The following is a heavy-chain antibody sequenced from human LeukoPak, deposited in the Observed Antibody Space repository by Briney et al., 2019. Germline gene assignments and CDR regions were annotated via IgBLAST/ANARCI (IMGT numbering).Heavy chain of an antibody. CDR1: GFTVSSFE. D-gene: IGHD4-17*01. Sequence: PGGSLRLSCEASGFTVSSFEINWVRQAPGKGLEWVSYISSSGGTMDYADSVKGRFTVSRDNGKKLMHLQLNSLRAEDTAVYFCARIPHPDYADAQWGQGTLVIVSS. CDR2: ISSSGGTM. J-gene: IGHJ4*02. CDR3: ARIPHPDYADAQ. V-gene: IGHV3-48*03.